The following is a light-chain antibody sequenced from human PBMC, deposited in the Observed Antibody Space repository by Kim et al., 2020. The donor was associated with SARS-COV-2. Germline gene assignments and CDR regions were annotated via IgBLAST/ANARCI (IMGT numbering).Light chain of an antibody. CDR1: QNIVSS. V-gene: IGKV1-5*03. J-gene: IGKJ1*01. Sequence: STVSASIGDRVTITCRASQNIVSSCTWDHQKPGQAPKRLSSLESGVPSRFSGTGSGTQFTLTISSLQPDDFGTYYCQHYISYPWKFGQGTKVDIK. CDR3: QHYISYPWK.